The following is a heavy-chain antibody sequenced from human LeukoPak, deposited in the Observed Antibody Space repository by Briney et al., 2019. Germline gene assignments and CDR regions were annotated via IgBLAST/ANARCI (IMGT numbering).Heavy chain of an antibody. CDR2: LNPNSGGT. D-gene: IGHD1-26*01. V-gene: IGHV1-2*06. Sequence: ASVKVSCKVSGYTLTDYYIHWVRQAPGQGLEWMGRLNPNSGGTNYAQKFQGRVTMTGDTSTDTAYMQLSSLRSTDTAVYFCARALGVGFGQNAYYFDHWGQGTLVTVSS. CDR3: ARALGVGFGQNAYYFDH. J-gene: IGHJ4*02. CDR1: GYTLTDYY.